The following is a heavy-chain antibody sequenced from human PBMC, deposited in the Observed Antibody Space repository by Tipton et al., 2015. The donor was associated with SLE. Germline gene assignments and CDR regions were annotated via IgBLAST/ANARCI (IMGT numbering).Heavy chain of an antibody. CDR1: GYTFTDYY. J-gene: IGHJ4*01. CDR2: INPNNGGT. V-gene: IGHV1-2*06. D-gene: IGHD2-21*01. Sequence: QSGPEVKKPGASVKVSCKTSGYTFTDYYVHWVRQAPGQGLEWMGQINPNNGGTKFAQKFQGRITMTRDTSITTAFMELDSLRSDDTAVYYCATLDCISGGDCGGVDYWGQGTLVTVSS. CDR3: ATLDCISGGDCGGVDY.